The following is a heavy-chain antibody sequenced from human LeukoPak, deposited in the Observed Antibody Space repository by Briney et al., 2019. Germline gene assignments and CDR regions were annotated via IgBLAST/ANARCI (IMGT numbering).Heavy chain of an antibody. CDR2: IYYSGST. D-gene: IGHD6-13*01. CDR1: GVSISSSSYY. CDR3: ARQGGRLAASTNY. V-gene: IGHV4-39*01. J-gene: IGHJ4*02. Sequence: SETLSLTCTVSGVSISSSSYYWGWIRQPPGKGLEWIGSIYYSGSTYYNPSLKSRVTISVDTSKNQFSLKLSSVTAADTAVYYCARQGGRLAASTNYWGQGTLVTVSS.